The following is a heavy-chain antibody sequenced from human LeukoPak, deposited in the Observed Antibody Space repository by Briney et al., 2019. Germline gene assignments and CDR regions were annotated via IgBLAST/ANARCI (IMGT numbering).Heavy chain of an antibody. CDR1: GGTFSSYA. CDR3: ARVGLWAGSDY. D-gene: IGHD5-18*01. Sequence: ASVKVSCKASGGTFSSYAISWVRQATGQGLEWMGWMNPNSGNTGYAQKFQGRVTMTRNTSISTAYMELSSLRSEDTAVYYCARVGLWAGSDYWGQGTLVTVSS. J-gene: IGHJ4*02. V-gene: IGHV1-8*02. CDR2: MNPNSGNT.